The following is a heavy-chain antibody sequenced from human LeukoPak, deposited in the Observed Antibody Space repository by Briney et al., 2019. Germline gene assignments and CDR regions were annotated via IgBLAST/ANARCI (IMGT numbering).Heavy chain of an antibody. CDR2: IIPILGIA. CDR1: GGTFSSYA. CDR3: AREWCSSTSCYSAWYFDL. V-gene: IGHV1-69*04. D-gene: IGHD2-2*01. J-gene: IGHJ2*01. Sequence: ASVTVSCKASGGTFSSYAISWVRQAPGQGLEWMGRIIPILGIANYAQKFQGRVTITADESTSTAYMELSSLRSEDTAVYYCAREWCSSTSCYSAWYFDLWGRGTLVTVSS.